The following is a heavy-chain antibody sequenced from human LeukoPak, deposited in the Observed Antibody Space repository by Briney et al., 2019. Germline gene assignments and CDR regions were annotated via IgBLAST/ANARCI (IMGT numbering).Heavy chain of an antibody. Sequence: GASVKVSCKVSGYTLTELSMHWVRQTPGKGLEWMGGFDPEDGETIYAQKFQGRVTMTEDTSTDTAYMELSSLRSEDTAVYYCATAQQYCSSTSCYIGCFDPWGQGTLVTVSS. J-gene: IGHJ5*02. CDR2: FDPEDGET. V-gene: IGHV1-24*01. CDR3: ATAQQYCSSTSCYIGCFDP. D-gene: IGHD2-2*02. CDR1: GYTLTELS.